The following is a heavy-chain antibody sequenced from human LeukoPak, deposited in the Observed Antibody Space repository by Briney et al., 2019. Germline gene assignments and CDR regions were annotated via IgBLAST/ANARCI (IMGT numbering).Heavy chain of an antibody. CDR1: GGSIGSSSYY. J-gene: IGHJ4*02. D-gene: IGHD2-2*01. CDR2: IYYSGST. Sequence: SETLSLTCTVSGGSIGSSSYYWGWIRQPPGKGLEWIGSIYYSGSTYYNPSLKSRVTISVDTSKNQFSLKLSSVTAADTAVYYCARAYCSSTSCYGEVDWGQGTLVTVSS. CDR3: ARAYCSSTSCYGEVD. V-gene: IGHV4-39*01.